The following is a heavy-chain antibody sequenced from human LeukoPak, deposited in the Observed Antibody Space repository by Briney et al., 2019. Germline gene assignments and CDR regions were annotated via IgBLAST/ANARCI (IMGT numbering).Heavy chain of an antibody. Sequence: GASVKVSCKVSGYTLTELSMHWVRQAPGKGLEGMGGFEPEDGETIYAQKFQGRVTMTEDTSTDTAYMELSSLRSEDTAVYYCATLTAEGLYCTNGVCLYFDYWGQGTLVTVSS. V-gene: IGHV1-24*01. CDR3: ATLTAEGLYCTNGVCLYFDY. J-gene: IGHJ4*02. CDR1: GYTLTELS. CDR2: FEPEDGET. D-gene: IGHD2-8*01.